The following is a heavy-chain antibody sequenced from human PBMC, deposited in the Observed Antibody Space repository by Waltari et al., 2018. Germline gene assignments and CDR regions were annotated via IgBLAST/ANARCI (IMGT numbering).Heavy chain of an antibody. CDR1: GGSLSSHS. CDR3: AGAYGYYYYYMDV. V-gene: IGHV4-59*11. CDR2: INDSGTT. J-gene: IGHJ6*03. D-gene: IGHD3-16*01. Sequence: QVHLQQSGPGLVKHSETLYLTCNVYGGSLSSHSWTWMRQSPGKGLEWIGYINDSGTTDYNTSLKSRLSISLDTSKNQFSLKLTSVTAADTAVYYCAGAYGYYYYYMDVWGKGTTVTVSS.